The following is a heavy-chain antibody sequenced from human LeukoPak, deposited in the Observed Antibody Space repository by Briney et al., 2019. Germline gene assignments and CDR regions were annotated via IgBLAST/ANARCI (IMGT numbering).Heavy chain of an antibody. J-gene: IGHJ3*02. CDR2: ISYDGSNK. D-gene: IGHD1-26*01. V-gene: IGHV3-30*03. Sequence: PGGSLRLSCAASGFTFSSYGMHWVRQAPGKGLEWGAVISYDGSNKYYADSVKGRFTISRDNSKNTLYLQMNSLRAEDTAVYYCARINSGRHLGDAFDIWGQGTTVTVSS. CDR3: ARINSGRHLGDAFDI. CDR1: GFTFSSYG.